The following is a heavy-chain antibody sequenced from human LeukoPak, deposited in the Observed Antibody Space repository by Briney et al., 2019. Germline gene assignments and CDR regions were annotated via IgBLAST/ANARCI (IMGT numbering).Heavy chain of an antibody. CDR2: IHWNSGST. J-gene: IGHJ6*03. Sequence: PGGSLRLSCVASGFTFDDYGISWVRQAPGKGLEWVSRIHWNSGSTRYADSVKGRFTISRDNAKNSLYLQINSLRAEDTAIYYCARDPYSGAYGAYYCYYMDVRGKGTTVTISS. CDR1: GFTFDDYG. CDR3: ARDPYSGAYGAYYCYYMDV. V-gene: IGHV3-20*04. D-gene: IGHD1-26*01.